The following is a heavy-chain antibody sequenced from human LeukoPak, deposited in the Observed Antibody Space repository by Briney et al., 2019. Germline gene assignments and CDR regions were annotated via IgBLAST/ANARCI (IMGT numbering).Heavy chain of an antibody. CDR2: IYYSGST. D-gene: IGHD3-10*01. CDR3: ARRYGSGNHYYYYYYMDV. J-gene: IGHJ6*03. Sequence: SETLSLTCTVSGGSISSSSYYWGWIRQPPGKGLEWIGSIYYSGSTYCNPSLKSRVTISVDTSKNQFSLKLSSVTAADTAVYYCARRYGSGNHYYYYYYMDVWGKGTTVTISS. V-gene: IGHV4-39*01. CDR1: GGSISSSSYY.